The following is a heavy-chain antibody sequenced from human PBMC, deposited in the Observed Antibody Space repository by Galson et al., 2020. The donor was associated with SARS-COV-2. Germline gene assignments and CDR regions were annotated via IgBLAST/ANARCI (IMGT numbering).Heavy chain of an antibody. V-gene: IGHV2-5*02. J-gene: IGHJ4*02. CDR3: VRSPQAYCGGDCKYFDY. CDR2: MYWDDDK. Sequence: SGPTLVKPTQTLTLTCTFSGFSLGSSGVGVGWIRQPPGKALEWLALMYWDDDKHYSPSLRSRLTITRDTSKNQVVLTMTNMDPVDTATYYCVRSPQAYCGGDCKYFDYWGQGTLVTVSS. CDR1: GFSLGSSGVG. D-gene: IGHD2-21*02.